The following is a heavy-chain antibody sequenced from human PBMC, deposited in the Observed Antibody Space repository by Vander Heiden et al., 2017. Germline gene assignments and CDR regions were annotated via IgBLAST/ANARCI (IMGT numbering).Heavy chain of an antibody. CDR2: ISSSGSTI. CDR1: GLTFSDYN. Sequence: QVQLVESGGGLVKPGGSVRLSCAAAGLTFSDYNRSWIRQDQGKGLEWVAYISSSGSTIYYADSVKGRFTITRDNAKNSLYLQMNSLRAEDTAVYYCAKIYYGAGSYFPPLFDYWGQGTLVTVSS. D-gene: IGHD3-10*01. CDR3: AKIYYGAGSYFPPLFDY. J-gene: IGHJ4*02. V-gene: IGHV3-11*01.